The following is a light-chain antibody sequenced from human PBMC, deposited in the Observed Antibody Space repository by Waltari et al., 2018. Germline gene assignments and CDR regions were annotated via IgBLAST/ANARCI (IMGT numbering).Light chain of an antibody. CDR3: SSYTSSSTYVV. Sequence: QSSLTQPASVSGSPGQSIPISCTGTSSDVGDYNYVSWYQRPPGKAPKLIIFYVRNRPSGVSNRVSGSKSGDTASLTISGLQAEDEADYYCSSYTSSSTYVVFGGGTKLTVL. CDR1: SSDVGDYNY. V-gene: IGLV2-14*03. CDR2: YVR. J-gene: IGLJ2*01.